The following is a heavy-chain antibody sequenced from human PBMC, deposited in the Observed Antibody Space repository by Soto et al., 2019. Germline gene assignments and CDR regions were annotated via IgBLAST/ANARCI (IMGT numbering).Heavy chain of an antibody. Sequence: SVKVSCKASGGTFSSYAISWVGQAPGQGLEWMGGIIPIFGTANYAQKFQGRVTITADESTSTAYMELSSLRSEDTAVYYCARVLGSGSYYYFDFWGQGTLVTVSS. CDR3: ARVLGSGSYYYFDF. D-gene: IGHD1-26*01. CDR1: GGTFSSYA. J-gene: IGHJ4*02. V-gene: IGHV1-69*13. CDR2: IIPIFGTA.